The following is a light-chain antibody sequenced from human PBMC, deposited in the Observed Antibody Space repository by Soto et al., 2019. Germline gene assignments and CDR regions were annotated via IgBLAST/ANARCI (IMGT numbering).Light chain of an antibody. CDR3: QQSYSTPPST. CDR2: AAS. V-gene: IGKV1-39*01. CDR1: QSISSY. Sequence: DIQMTQSPSSLSASVGDRVTITCRASQSISSYLNWYQQKQGKSPKLLIYAASSLQSGVPSRFSGSGSGTDFTLTISSRQPEEFANYSCQQSYSTPPSTFGGGTKVEIK. J-gene: IGKJ4*01.